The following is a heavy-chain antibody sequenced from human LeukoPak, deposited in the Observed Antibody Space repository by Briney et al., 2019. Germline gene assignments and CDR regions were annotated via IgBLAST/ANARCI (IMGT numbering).Heavy chain of an antibody. D-gene: IGHD3-22*01. J-gene: IGHJ6*03. CDR3: AKVASSWLDWYYMDV. CDR2: ISSSSSTI. Sequence: GGSLRLSCAASGFTFSSYSMNWVRQAPGKGLEWVSYISSSSSTIYYADSVKGRFTISRDNAKNSLYLQMNSLRAEDTAVYYCAKVASSWLDWYYMDVWGKGTTVTVSS. CDR1: GFTFSSYS. V-gene: IGHV3-48*01.